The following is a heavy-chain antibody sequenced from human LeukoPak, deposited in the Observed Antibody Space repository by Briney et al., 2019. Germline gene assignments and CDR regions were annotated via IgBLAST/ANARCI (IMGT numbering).Heavy chain of an antibody. V-gene: IGHV1-2*02. Sequence: GASVKVSCKASGYTFTGYYIHWVRQAPGQGLEWMGWINPDTGGTNYAQKFQGRVTMTRDTSISTAYMELSRLRSDDTAVYYCARPLGELTGDFDFWGQGTLVTVSS. D-gene: IGHD1-26*01. CDR3: ARPLGELTGDFDF. CDR1: GYTFTGYY. J-gene: IGHJ4*02. CDR2: INPDTGGT.